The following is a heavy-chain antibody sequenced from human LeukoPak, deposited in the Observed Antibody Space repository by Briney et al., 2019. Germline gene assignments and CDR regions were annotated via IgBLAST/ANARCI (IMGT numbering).Heavy chain of an antibody. V-gene: IGHV4-34*01. CDR2: INHSGST. Sequence: SETLSLTCAVYGGSFSGYYWSWIRQPPGKGLEWIGEINHSGSTNYNPSLKSRVTISVDTSKNQFSLKLSSVTAADTAVYYCASLTFGGVIAPDYWGQGTLVTVSS. J-gene: IGHJ4*02. CDR1: GGSFSGYY. CDR3: ASLTFGGVIAPDY. D-gene: IGHD3-16*02.